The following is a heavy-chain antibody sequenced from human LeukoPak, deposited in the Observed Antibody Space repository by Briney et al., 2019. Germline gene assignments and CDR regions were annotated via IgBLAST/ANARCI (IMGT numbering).Heavy chain of an antibody. CDR1: GFTFSSYE. CDR3: ARVTPALGGFWSGYLDY. CDR2: ISSSGSTI. Sequence: PGGSLRLSCAASGFTFSSYEMNWVRRAPGKGLEWVSYISSSGSTIYYTDSVKGRFTISRDNAKNSLYLQMNSLRAEDTAVYYCARVTPALGGFWSGYLDYWGQGTLVTVSS. D-gene: IGHD3-3*01. V-gene: IGHV3-48*03. J-gene: IGHJ4*02.